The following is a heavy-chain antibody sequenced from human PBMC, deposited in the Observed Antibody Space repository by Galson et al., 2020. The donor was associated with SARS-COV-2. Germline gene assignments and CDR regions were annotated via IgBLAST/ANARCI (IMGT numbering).Heavy chain of an antibody. D-gene: IGHD2-21*01. CDR2: IYYSGST. J-gene: IGHJ4*02. CDR3: ARTLAYGGEAKYYFDY. Sequence: SETLSLTCTVSGGSISSSSYYWGWIRQPPGKGLEWIGSIYYSGSTYYNPSLKSRVTISVDTSNNQFSLKLSSVTAADTAVYYCARTLAYGGEAKYYFDYWGQGTLVTVSS. V-gene: IGHV4-39*07. CDR1: GGSISSSSYY.